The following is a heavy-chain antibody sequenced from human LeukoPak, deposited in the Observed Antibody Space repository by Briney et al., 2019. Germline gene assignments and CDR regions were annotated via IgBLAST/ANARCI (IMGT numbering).Heavy chain of an antibody. D-gene: IGHD5-12*01. CDR2: IIPIFGTA. V-gene: IGHV1-69*05. CDR1: GGTFSSYA. CDR3: ARRGYSGYDKNGGAFDI. J-gene: IGHJ3*02. Sequence: SVKVSCKASGGTFSSYAISWVRQAPGQGLEWMGRIIPIFGTANYAQRFQGRVTITTDESTSTAYMELTSLRSEDTAVYYCARRGYSGYDKNGGAFDIWGQGTMVTVSS.